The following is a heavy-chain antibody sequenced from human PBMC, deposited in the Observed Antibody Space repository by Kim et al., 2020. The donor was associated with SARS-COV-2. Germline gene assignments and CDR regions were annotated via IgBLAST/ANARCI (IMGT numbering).Heavy chain of an antibody. J-gene: IGHJ3*02. Sequence: DSVKGRFTISRENAKNSLYLQMNSLRAEDTAVYYCAREDSGSYGGDAFDIWGQGTMVTVSS. V-gene: IGHV3-7*01. D-gene: IGHD1-26*01. CDR3: AREDSGSYGGDAFDI.